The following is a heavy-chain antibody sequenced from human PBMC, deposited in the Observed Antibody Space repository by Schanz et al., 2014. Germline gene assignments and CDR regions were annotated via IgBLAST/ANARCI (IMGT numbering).Heavy chain of an antibody. CDR1: GYTFTDYH. CDR2: INPNSGGT. CDR3: AREGTVIRGLSGWFDP. D-gene: IGHD3-10*01. V-gene: IGHV1-2*06. Sequence: QVQLVQSGAEVKKPGASVKVSCKSSGYTFTDYHIHWVRQAPGQGLEYMGRINPNSGGTNFAQKLQGRVTMTRDTSISTVDMELSRLRSDDTAVYYCAREGTVIRGLSGWFDPWGQGTLVTVSS. J-gene: IGHJ5*02.